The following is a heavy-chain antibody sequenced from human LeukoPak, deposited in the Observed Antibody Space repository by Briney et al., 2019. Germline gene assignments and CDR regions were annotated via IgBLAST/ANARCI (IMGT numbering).Heavy chain of an antibody. Sequence: GGSLRLSCAASGFSFSNYAVSWVRQAPGKRLEWVSAIGGDGGTTYYADSVKGRFTIARDNSKNTLYLQMNSLRAEDTAIYYCARDNTYSDFWSGYSAYDYWGQGILATVSS. CDR2: IGGDGGTT. CDR3: ARDNTYSDFWSGYSAYDY. J-gene: IGHJ4*02. CDR1: GFSFSNYA. D-gene: IGHD3-3*01. V-gene: IGHV3-23*01.